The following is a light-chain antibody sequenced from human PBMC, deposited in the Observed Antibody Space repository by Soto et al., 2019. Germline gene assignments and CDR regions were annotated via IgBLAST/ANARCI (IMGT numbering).Light chain of an antibody. CDR2: AAS. J-gene: IGKJ4*01. CDR1: QSISSY. Sequence: DIQMTQSPSSLSASGGDRVTITYRASQSISSYLNWYQQKQGKAPKLLIYAASSLQSGVPSRFSGSGSGTDFTLTISSLQPEDFATYYSQQSYSTPPAFGGGTKVEIK. CDR3: QQSYSTPPA. V-gene: IGKV1-39*01.